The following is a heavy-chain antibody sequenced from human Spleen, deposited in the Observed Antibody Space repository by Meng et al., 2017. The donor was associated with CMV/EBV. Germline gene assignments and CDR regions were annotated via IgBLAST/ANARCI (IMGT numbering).Heavy chain of an antibody. CDR1: GDSVSSNSAA. Sequence: SETLSLTCAISGDSVSSNSAAWNWIRQSPSRGLEWLGRTYYRSKWYTDYALSVKSRITIDPDTSKNQFSLQLDSVTPEDTAVYYCARDKEGDYYYGLDVWGQGTTVTVSS. CDR2: TYYRSKWYT. V-gene: IGHV6-1*01. CDR3: ARDKEGDYYYGLDV. J-gene: IGHJ6*02.